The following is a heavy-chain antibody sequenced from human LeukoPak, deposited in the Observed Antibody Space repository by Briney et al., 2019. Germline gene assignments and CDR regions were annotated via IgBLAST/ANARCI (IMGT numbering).Heavy chain of an antibody. CDR1: GFTFSSYS. Sequence: GGSLRLSCAASGFTFSSYSMNWVRQAPGKGLEWVSSISSSSSYIYYADSVKGRFTISRDNAKNSLYLQMNSLRAEDTAVYYCAREYTYYDILTGYRPLNWFDPWGQGTLVTVSS. V-gene: IGHV3-21*01. CDR2: ISSSSSYI. J-gene: IGHJ5*02. D-gene: IGHD3-9*01. CDR3: AREYTYYDILTGYRPLNWFDP.